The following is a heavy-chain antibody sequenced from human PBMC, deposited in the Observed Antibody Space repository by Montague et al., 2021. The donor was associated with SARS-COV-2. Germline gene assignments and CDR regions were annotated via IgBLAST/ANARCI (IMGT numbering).Heavy chain of an antibody. J-gene: IGHJ3*02. CDR2: INYSGST. V-gene: IGHV4-59*01. CDR3: ARGSGWVGNAFGI. CDR1: GGSISSYY. D-gene: IGHD6-19*01. Sequence: SETLSLTCTVSGGSISSYYWSWIRQPPGKGLEWIGYINYSGSTNYNPSLKSRVTISVDTSKNQFSLKLSSVTAADTAVYYCARGSGWVGNAFGIWGQGTMVTVSS.